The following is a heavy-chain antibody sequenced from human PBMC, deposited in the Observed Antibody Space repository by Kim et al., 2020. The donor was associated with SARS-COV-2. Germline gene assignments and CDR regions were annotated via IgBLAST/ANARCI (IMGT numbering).Heavy chain of an antibody. Sequence: ASVKVSCKASGYTFTGYYMHWVRQAPGQGLEWMGWINPNSGGTNYAQKFQGRVTMTRDTSTSTAYMELSRLRSDDTAVYYCAKCSSSFYYGMDVWGQGTTVTVSS. CDR3: AKCSSSFYYGMDV. CDR1: GYTFTGYY. CDR2: INPNSGGT. J-gene: IGHJ6*02. D-gene: IGHD6-13*01. V-gene: IGHV1-2*02.